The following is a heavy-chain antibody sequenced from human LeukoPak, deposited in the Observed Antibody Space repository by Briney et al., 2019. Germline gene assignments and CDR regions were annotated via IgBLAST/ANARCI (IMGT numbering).Heavy chain of an antibody. Sequence: PGGSLRLSCAASGFTFSSYAMHWVRQAPGKGLEWVAVISYDGSNKYYADSVKGRFTISRDNSKNTLYLQMNSLRAEDTAVYYCARDWSTMVRGVSFSWFDPWGQGTLVTVSS. CDR3: ARDWSTMVRGVSFSWFDP. CDR2: ISYDGSNK. CDR1: GFTFSSYA. D-gene: IGHD3-10*01. V-gene: IGHV3-30*04. J-gene: IGHJ5*02.